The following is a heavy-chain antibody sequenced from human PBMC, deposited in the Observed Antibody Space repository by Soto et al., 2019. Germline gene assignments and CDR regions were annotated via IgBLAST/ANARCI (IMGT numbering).Heavy chain of an antibody. CDR2: IHSDGST. CDR3: ARDQFFGSASSNNRYSYFYGMDV. V-gene: IGHV3-53*02. Sequence: EVQLVETGGGLIQLGGSLRLSCVASGFTVSRNYMTWVRQAPGKGLEWVSYIHSDGSTFYTESVKDRFTVSRDNSKNTLYLHMHSLRVEDTAIYYCARDQFFGSASSNNRYSYFYGMDVWGQGTTVTVSS. J-gene: IGHJ6*02. D-gene: IGHD3-10*01. CDR1: GFTVSRNY.